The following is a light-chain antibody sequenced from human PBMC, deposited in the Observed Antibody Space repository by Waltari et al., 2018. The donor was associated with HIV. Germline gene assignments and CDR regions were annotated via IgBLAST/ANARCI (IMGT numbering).Light chain of an antibody. CDR1: SSDVGNYNY. CDR3: CSYAGSSTFV. J-gene: IGLJ1*01. V-gene: IGLV2-23*02. Sequence: QSALTPPASVSGSPGQSITISCPGTSSDVGNYNYVSWYQQHPGKAPKLMIYDVSKRPSGVSNRFSGSKSGNTASLTISGLQAEDEADYYCCSYAGSSTFVFGTGTKVTVL. CDR2: DVS.